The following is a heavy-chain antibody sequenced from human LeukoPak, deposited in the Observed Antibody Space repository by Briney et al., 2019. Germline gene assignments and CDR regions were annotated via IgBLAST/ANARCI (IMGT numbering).Heavy chain of an antibody. V-gene: IGHV3-7*01. CDR1: GFTFRSYG. Sequence: SGGSLRLSCAASGFTFRSYGMRWVREAPGKGGGWVANIKQDGGKKYYVDSVKGRFTISRDKAKNTLYREKNRLREEDTGVYYCARPHYYCSGSFYASLWFLPWGGGTPITLSS. D-gene: IGHD3-10*01. CDR3: ARPHYYCSGSFYASLWFLP. CDR2: IKQDGGKK. J-gene: IGHJ5*02.